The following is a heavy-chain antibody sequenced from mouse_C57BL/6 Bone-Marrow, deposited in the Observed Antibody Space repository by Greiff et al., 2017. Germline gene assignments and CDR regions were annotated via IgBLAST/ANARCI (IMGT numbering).Heavy chain of an antibody. D-gene: IGHD1-2*01. Sequence: QVQLQQPGAELVKPGASVKLSCKASGYTFTSYWMQWVKQRPGQGLEWIGEIDPSDGYTNYNQKFKGKATLTADTSSSTAYMQLSSLTSEDSAVYYCAFITTVKGYFDYWGQGTTLTVSS. CDR3: AFITTVKGYFDY. CDR1: GYTFTSYW. CDR2: IDPSDGYT. J-gene: IGHJ2*01. V-gene: IGHV1-50*01.